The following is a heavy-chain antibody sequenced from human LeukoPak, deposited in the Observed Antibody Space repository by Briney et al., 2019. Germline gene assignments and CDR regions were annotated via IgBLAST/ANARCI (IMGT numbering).Heavy chain of an antibody. V-gene: IGHV3-23*01. D-gene: IGHD3-22*01. Sequence: GGSLRLSCEASGFTFSSYAMTWVRQVPGKGLEWVSSISGSGDIKHYADSVKGRFTISRDNSKNTLYLQMNSLRDEDTAVYYCAKHYYDTSGTPRYFDYWGQGTLVTVSS. CDR3: AKHYYDTSGTPRYFDY. CDR1: GFTFSSYA. CDR2: ISGSGDIK. J-gene: IGHJ4*02.